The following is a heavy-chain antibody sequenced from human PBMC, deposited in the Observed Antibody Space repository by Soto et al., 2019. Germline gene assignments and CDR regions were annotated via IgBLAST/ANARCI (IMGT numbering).Heavy chain of an antibody. CDR1: GFTFSSYG. CDR2: ISYDGSNK. J-gene: IGHJ3*02. Sequence: GGSLRLSCAASGFTFSSYGMHWVRQAPGKGLEWVAVISYDGSNKYYADSVKGRFTISRDNSKNTLYLQMNSLRAEDTAVYYCAKVGQDIVVVGAFDIWGQGTMVTVS. D-gene: IGHD2-15*01. V-gene: IGHV3-30*18. CDR3: AKVGQDIVVVGAFDI.